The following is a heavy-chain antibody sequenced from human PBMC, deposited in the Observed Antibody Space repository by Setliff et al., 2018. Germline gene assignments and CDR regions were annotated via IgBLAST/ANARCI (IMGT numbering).Heavy chain of an antibody. V-gene: IGHV4-4*02. Sequence: SETLSLTCTVSGGSISSSNWWTWVRQPPGKGLEWIGEIYHSGSINYNPPLKSRVTISADTSKNQFSLKLKSGTAADTAVYYCARAPGRNIRGDYWGQGALVTVSS. D-gene: IGHD3-10*01. CDR2: IYHSGSI. CDR1: GGSISSSNW. CDR3: ARAPGRNIRGDY. J-gene: IGHJ4*02.